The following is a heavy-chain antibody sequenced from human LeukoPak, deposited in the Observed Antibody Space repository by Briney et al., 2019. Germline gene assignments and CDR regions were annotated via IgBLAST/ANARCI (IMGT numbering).Heavy chain of an antibody. J-gene: IGHJ4*02. CDR2: NYPTGDT. CDR1: GVSVTNYY. D-gene: IGHD3-16*01. Sequence: SETLSLTCSVSGVSVTNYYWSWVRQPAGKRLEWIVHNYPTGDTIYNPSLKSRVTMSVDMSKNHFSLKLTSVTAADAAVYYSARDLTARGSFDYWGQAILVSVSS. V-gene: IGHV4-4*07. CDR3: ARDLTARGSFDY.